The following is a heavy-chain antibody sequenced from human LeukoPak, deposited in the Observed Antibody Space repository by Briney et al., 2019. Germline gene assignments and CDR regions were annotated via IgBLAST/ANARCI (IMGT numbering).Heavy chain of an antibody. Sequence: GGSLRLSCAAAGFTFSSYWMSWVRQAPGKGLEWVANIKQDGSEKYYVDSVKGRFTISRDNAKNSLYLQMNSLRAEDTALYYCARERTPKHYYGSGAYDRYFDHWGQGTLVTVSS. V-gene: IGHV3-7*01. D-gene: IGHD3-10*01. CDR1: GFTFSSYW. J-gene: IGHJ4*02. CDR3: ARERTPKHYYGSGAYDRYFDH. CDR2: IKQDGSEK.